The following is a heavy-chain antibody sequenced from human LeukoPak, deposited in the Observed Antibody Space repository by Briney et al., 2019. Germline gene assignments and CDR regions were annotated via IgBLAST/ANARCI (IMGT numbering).Heavy chain of an antibody. J-gene: IGHJ4*02. D-gene: IGHD4-23*01. Sequence: PGGSLRLSCAASGFTFSNYDMNWVRQAPGKGLEWVSVISSDSSHIYDTDSTKGRFTISRDNAKNSLYLQMNSLRPEDTAVYYCVRGATAVTRHLDYWGQGTLVTVSS. CDR2: ISSDSSHI. CDR3: VRGATAVTRHLDY. V-gene: IGHV3-21*01. CDR1: GFTFSNYD.